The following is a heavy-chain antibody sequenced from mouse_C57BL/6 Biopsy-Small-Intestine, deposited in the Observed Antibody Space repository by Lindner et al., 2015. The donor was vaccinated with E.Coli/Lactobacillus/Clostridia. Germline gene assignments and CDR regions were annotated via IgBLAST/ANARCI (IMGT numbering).Heavy chain of an antibody. D-gene: IGHD4-1*01. Sequence: VQLQESGAELVKPGASVKMSCRASGYTFTIYWITWVKLRPGQGLEWIGDIYPGGGSINYNEKFKNKATLTVDTSSSTAYMQLSSLTSEDSAVYYCVRSGGLGRLFVYWGQGTLVTVSA. CDR1: GYTFTIYW. V-gene: IGHV1-55*01. J-gene: IGHJ3*01. CDR3: VRSGGLGRLFVY. CDR2: IYPGGGSI.